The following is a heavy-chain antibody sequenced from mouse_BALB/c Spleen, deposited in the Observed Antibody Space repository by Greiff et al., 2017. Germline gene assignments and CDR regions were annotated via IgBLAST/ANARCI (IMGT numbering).Heavy chain of an antibody. CDR1: GYSITSGYY. J-gene: IGHJ4*01. Sequence: DVKVEESGPGLVKPSQSLSLTCSVTGYSITSGYYWNWIRQFPGNKLEWMGYISYDGSNNYNPSLKNRISITRDTSKNQFFLKLNSVTTEDTATYYCAREYGNYAMDYWGQGTSVTVSS. CDR3: AREYGNYAMDY. CDR2: ISYDGSN. D-gene: IGHD2-10*02. V-gene: IGHV3-6*02.